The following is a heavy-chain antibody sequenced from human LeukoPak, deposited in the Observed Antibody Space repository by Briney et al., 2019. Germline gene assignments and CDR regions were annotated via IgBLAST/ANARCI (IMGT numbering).Heavy chain of an antibody. V-gene: IGHV1-2*06. Sequence: ASVKVSCKASAYTFTDYYVHLVRQAPGQRLEWMGRINPSSGDTNYAQNFQGRVTMTRDTSISTAYMELSRLRSDDTAVYYCATTSGYFYYWGQGTLVTVSS. CDR1: AYTFTDYY. CDR2: INPSSGDT. J-gene: IGHJ4*02. CDR3: ATTSGYFYY. D-gene: IGHD1-26*01.